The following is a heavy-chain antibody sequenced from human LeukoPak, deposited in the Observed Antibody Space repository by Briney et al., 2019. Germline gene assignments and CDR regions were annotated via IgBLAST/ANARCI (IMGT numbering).Heavy chain of an antibody. CDR1: GGSISTYS. D-gene: IGHD5-24*01. CDR3: ATLDKSGNNYLDY. Sequence: PSETLSLTCTVSGGSISTYSWSWIRQPPGKGLEWVGYVSYSGSTNYNPSLNSRVTISVDTSNNQFSLKLSSVTAADTAVYYCATLDKSGNNYLDYWGQGTLVTVSS. CDR2: VSYSGST. J-gene: IGHJ4*02. V-gene: IGHV4-59*01.